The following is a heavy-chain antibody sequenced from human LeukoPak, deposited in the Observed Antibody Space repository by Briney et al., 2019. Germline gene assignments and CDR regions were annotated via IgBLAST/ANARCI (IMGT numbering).Heavy chain of an antibody. D-gene: IGHD3-22*01. CDR2: ISWNSGSI. CDR3: ARDRPPYYDSSGRHNYFDY. Sequence: GGSLRLSCAASGFTFDDYAMHWVRQAPGKGLEWVSGISWNSGSIGYADSVKGRFTISRDNAKNSLYLQMNSLRAEDTAVYYCARDRPPYYDSSGRHNYFDYWGQGTLVTVSS. J-gene: IGHJ4*02. V-gene: IGHV3-9*01. CDR1: GFTFDDYA.